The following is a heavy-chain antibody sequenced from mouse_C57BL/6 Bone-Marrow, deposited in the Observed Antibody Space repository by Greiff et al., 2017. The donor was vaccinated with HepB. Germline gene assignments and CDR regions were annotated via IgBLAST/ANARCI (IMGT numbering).Heavy chain of an antibody. CDR2: ISSGGDYI. V-gene: IGHV5-9-1*02. D-gene: IGHD2-1*01. J-gene: IGHJ4*01. CDR1: GFTFSSYA. CDR3: TRGWGNYYAMDY. Sequence: EVKVVESGEGLVKPGGSLKLSCAASGFTFSSYAMSWVRQTPEKRLEWVAYISSGGDYIYYADTVKGRFTISRDNARNTLYLQMSSLKSEDTAMYYCTRGWGNYYAMDYWGQGTSVTVSS.